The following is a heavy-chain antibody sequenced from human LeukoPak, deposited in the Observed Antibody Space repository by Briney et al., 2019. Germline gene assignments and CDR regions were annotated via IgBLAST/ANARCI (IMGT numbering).Heavy chain of an antibody. Sequence: GRSLRLSCAASGFSFSAYWMTWVRQAPGTGLEWVANINPAGSETYYVDPVKGRFSISRDNAKNLVYLQMNSLRAEDTAVYHCARFGYAAAIDVWGQGTPVTVSS. D-gene: IGHD5-18*01. J-gene: IGHJ4*02. CDR2: INPAGSET. CDR3: ARFGYAAAIDV. CDR1: GFSFSAYW. V-gene: IGHV3-7*01.